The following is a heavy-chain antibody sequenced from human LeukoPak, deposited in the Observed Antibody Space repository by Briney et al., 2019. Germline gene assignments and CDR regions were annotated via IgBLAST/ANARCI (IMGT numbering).Heavy chain of an antibody. CDR2: IIPIFGTA. J-gene: IGHJ4*02. Sequence: GASVKVSCKASGGTFSSYAISWVRQAPGQGLEWMGGIIPIFGTANYAQKFQGRVTITADESTSTAYMELSSLGSEDTAVYYCARSGLARRMIVVAYYFDYWGQGTLVTVSS. V-gene: IGHV1-69*13. CDR1: GGTFSSYA. D-gene: IGHD3-22*01. CDR3: ARSGLARRMIVVAYYFDY.